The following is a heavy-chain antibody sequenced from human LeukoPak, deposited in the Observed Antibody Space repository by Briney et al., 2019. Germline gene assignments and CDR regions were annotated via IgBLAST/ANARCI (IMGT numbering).Heavy chain of an antibody. J-gene: IGHJ5*02. CDR3: ARDLNGWPRTDGHYYGP. D-gene: IGHD3-10*01. V-gene: IGHV3-11*04. CDR2: ISSSGSTI. Sequence: GGSLRLSCAASGFTLSDYYMSWIRQAPGKGLGWISYISSSGSTIYYADSVKGRFTISRDNAKNSLYLQMNSLRAEDTAVYYCARDLNGWPRTDGHYYGPWGQGTLVTVSS. CDR1: GFTLSDYY.